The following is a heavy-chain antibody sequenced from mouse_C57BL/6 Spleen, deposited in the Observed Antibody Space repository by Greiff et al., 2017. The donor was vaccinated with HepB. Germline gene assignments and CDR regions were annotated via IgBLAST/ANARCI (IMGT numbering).Heavy chain of an antibody. CDR1: GYTFTSYW. V-gene: IGHV1-72*01. D-gene: IGHD1-1*01. Sequence: VQLQQSGAELVKPGASVKLSCKASGYTFTSYWMHWVKQRPGRGLEWIGRIDPNSGGTKYNEKFKSKATLTVDKPSSTASMQLSSLTSEDSAVYYCASHYYGSSSYWYFDVWGTGTTVTVSS. CDR2: IDPNSGGT. J-gene: IGHJ1*03. CDR3: ASHYYGSSSYWYFDV.